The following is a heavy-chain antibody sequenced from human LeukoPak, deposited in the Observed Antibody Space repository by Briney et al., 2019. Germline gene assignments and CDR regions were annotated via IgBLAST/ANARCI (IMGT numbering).Heavy chain of an antibody. CDR3: ARLATTVTTNWYFDL. J-gene: IGHJ2*01. V-gene: IGHV4-59*08. D-gene: IGHD4-17*01. Sequence: SETLSLTCTVSGGSISSYYWSWVRQPPGKGLEWIGYIYYSGSTNYNPSLKSRVTISVDTSKNQFSLKLSSVTAADTAVYYCARLATTVTTNWYFDLWGRGTLVTVSS. CDR1: GGSISSYY. CDR2: IYYSGST.